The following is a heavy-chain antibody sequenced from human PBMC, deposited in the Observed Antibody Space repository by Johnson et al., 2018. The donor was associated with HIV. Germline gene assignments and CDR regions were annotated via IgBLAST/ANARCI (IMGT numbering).Heavy chain of an antibody. D-gene: IGHD3-9*01. J-gene: IGHJ3*02. CDR2: ISYDESNK. V-gene: IGHV3-30*18. CDR1: GLTFSSYG. Sequence: QVQLVESGGGVAQPGRSLRLSCAASGLTFSSYGLHWVRQAPGKGLEWVAVISYDESNKYYADSVKGRCTISRDNSKNTLYLQMSSLGAEDTAVYYCAKDQSWIGTGHNTFDIWGQGTMVTVSS. CDR3: AKDQSWIGTGHNTFDI.